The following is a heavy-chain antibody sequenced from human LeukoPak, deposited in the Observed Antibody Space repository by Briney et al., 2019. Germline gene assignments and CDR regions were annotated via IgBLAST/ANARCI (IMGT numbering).Heavy chain of an antibody. J-gene: IGHJ4*02. Sequence: ASVKVSCKASGYTFSAYGISWVRQAPGQGLEWMGYISVYSGNTNHAQKLQGRVTMTTDTSTSTAYMELRSLRSDDTAVYYCARYSHIAEVAYYFDYWGQGTLVSVSS. CDR1: GYTFSAYG. V-gene: IGHV1-18*01. D-gene: IGHD2-21*01. CDR3: ARYSHIAEVAYYFDY. CDR2: ISVYSGNT.